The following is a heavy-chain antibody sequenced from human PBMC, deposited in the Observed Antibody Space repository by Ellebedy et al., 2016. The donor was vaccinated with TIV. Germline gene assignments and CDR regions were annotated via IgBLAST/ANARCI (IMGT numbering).Heavy chain of an antibody. CDR2: IKQDGSEK. Sequence: PGGSLRLSCAASGFTFSSYWMSWVRQAPGKGLEWVANIKQDGSEKYYVDSVKGRFTISRDNAKNSLYLQMNSLRAEDTAVYYCASHIQLWLEGFDYWGQGTLVTVSS. D-gene: IGHD5-18*01. CDR3: ASHIQLWLEGFDY. J-gene: IGHJ4*02. V-gene: IGHV3-7*01. CDR1: GFTFSSYW.